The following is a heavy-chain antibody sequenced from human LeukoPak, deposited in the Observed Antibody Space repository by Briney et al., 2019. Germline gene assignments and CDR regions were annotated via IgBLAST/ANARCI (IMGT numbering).Heavy chain of an antibody. J-gene: IGHJ6*02. V-gene: IGHV4-39*07. CDR1: GGSISSSNYY. Sequence: SETLSLTCTVSGGSISSSNYYWGWIRQPPGKGLEWIGSIYYSGSTYYNPSLKSRLTISVDTSKNQFSLKLSSVTAADTAVYYCAREGYINCMDVWGQGTTVTVPS. CDR2: IYYSGST. CDR3: AREGYINCMDV. D-gene: IGHD5-18*01.